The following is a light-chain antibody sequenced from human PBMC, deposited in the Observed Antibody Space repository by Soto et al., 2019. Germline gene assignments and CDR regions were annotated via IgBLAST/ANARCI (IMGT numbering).Light chain of an antibody. Sequence: DVQLTQSPSFLAASVGDRLTITCRASQDIKRFLAWYQQKPGKAPKLLIYTISTLQSGVPSRFSGSGSGTEFTLTISSLQPADFATYYCQQVNTYPVTFGGGTKVEI. CDR2: TIS. CDR1: QDIKRF. J-gene: IGKJ4*01. V-gene: IGKV1-9*01. CDR3: QQVNTYPVT.